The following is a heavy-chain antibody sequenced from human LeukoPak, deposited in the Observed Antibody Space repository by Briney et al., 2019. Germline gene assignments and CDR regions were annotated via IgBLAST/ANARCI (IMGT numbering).Heavy chain of an antibody. V-gene: IGHV4-61*02. Sequence: SQTLSLTCSVSGGSISSGSYYWSWIRQPAGKGLEWIGRIYTSGSTNYNPSLKSRVTISVDTSKNQFSLKLSSVTAADTAVYYCARTIVLVPAAHFDYWGQGTLVTASS. CDR1: GGSISSGSYY. CDR3: ARTIVLVPAAHFDY. D-gene: IGHD2-2*01. J-gene: IGHJ4*02. CDR2: IYTSGST.